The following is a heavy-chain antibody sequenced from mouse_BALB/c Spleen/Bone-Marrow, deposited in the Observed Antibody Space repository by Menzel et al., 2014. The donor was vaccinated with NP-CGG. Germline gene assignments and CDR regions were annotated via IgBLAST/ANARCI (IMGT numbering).Heavy chain of an antibody. Sequence: VQLQQSGAELVRPGALVKLSCKASGFNIKDYYMHWVKQRPEQGLEWIGWIDPENGNTIYDPKFQGKASITADTSSNTAYLQPSSLTSEDTAVYYCASYYGSSYDYFDYWGQGTTLTVSS. CDR2: IDPENGNT. V-gene: IGHV14-1*02. J-gene: IGHJ2*01. CDR1: GFNIKDYY. D-gene: IGHD1-1*01. CDR3: ASYYGSSYDYFDY.